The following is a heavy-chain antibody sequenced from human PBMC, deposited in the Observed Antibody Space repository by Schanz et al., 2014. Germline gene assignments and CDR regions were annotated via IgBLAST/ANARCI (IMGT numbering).Heavy chain of an antibody. CDR2: VGDTGTTK. V-gene: IGHV3-30*02. Sequence: VQLVESGGGVVQPGGSLRLSCAASGFTFSSSGMHWVRQAPGKGLEWVAVVGDTGTTKFYADSVKGRFTISRDNSKNTLYLQMNSLRPEDTAVYYCGRDYSGGALDYWGQGTLVTVSS. CDR3: GRDYSGGALDY. CDR1: GFTFSSSG. D-gene: IGHD6-19*01. J-gene: IGHJ4*02.